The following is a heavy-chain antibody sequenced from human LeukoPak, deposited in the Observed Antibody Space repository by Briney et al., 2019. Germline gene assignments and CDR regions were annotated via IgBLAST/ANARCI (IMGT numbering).Heavy chain of an antibody. CDR2: ISAYNSNT. J-gene: IGHJ4*02. CDR3: AREVGRGFDY. Sequence: ASVKVSCKASGGTFSSYAISWVRQAPGQGLEWMGWISAYNSNTHYAQRLQGRVTMTTDTSTSTAYMEVRSLRSDDTAVYYCAREVGRGFDYWGQGTLVTVSS. V-gene: IGHV1-18*01. CDR1: GGTFSSYA. D-gene: IGHD1-26*01.